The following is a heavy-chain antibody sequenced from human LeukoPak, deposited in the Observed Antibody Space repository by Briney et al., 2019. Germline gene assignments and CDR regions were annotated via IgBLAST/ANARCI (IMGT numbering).Heavy chain of an antibody. V-gene: IGHV1-2*02. D-gene: IGHD2-8*01. CDR3: ARVYLAPDY. Sequence: GASVRVSCKASGYTFTDYYIHWVRQAPGQGLEWMGWINPNSGGTNFAQKFQGRVTMTRDTSISTAYMELSRLRSDDTAVYYWARVYLAPDYWGQGTLVTVSS. J-gene: IGHJ4*02. CDR1: GYTFTDYY. CDR2: INPNSGGT.